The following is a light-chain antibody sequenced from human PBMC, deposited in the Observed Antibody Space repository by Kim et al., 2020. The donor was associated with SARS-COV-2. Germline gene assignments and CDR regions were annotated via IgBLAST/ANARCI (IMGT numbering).Light chain of an antibody. Sequence: LSPGARVTRHCRANQTLNGTYLAGYQQNPDQAPRLLIYGASRRATDIPGRFSGSVSGTDFALTITRLEPEDCAVYYCQQYVGSSFTFGQGTKLEI. CDR1: QTLNGTY. J-gene: IGKJ2*01. CDR3: QQYVGSSFT. CDR2: GAS. V-gene: IGKV3-20*01.